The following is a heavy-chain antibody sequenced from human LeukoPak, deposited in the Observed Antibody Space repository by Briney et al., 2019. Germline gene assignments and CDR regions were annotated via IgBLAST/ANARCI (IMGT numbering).Heavy chain of an antibody. Sequence: PSETLSLTCTVSGGSISSHYWTWIRQSPVKGLEWIGYISYIGSTNYNPSLKSRVTISVDTSKNQFSLKLSSVTAANAAVYFCARDPTTVTKGLDLWGQGTMVTVSS. J-gene: IGHJ3*01. CDR2: ISYIGST. V-gene: IGHV4-59*11. D-gene: IGHD4-17*01. CDR3: ARDPTTVTKGLDL. CDR1: GGSISSHY.